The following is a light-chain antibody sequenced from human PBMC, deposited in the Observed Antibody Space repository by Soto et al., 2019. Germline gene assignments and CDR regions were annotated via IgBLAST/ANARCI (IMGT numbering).Light chain of an antibody. J-gene: IGKJ5*01. Sequence: EIVLTQSPATLSLSLGERATLSCRASQSVSSYLAWYQQKPGQAPRLLIYDASSRAAGIPDRFSGSGSGTDFTLTISSLEPEDFAAYYCQKHNDWPPITFGQGTRLEIK. CDR3: QKHNDWPPIT. V-gene: IGKV3-11*01. CDR2: DAS. CDR1: QSVSSY.